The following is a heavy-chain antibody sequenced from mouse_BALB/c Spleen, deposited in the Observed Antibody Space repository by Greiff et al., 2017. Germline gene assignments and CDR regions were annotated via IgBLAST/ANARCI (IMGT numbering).Heavy chain of an antibody. V-gene: IGHV1-69*02. CDR2: IDPSDSET. Sequence: QVQLQQPGAELVKPGAPVKLSCKASGYTFTSYWMNWVKQRPGRGLEWIGRIDPSDSETHYNQKFKDKATLTVDKSSSTAYIQLSSLTSEDSAVYYCARGDSSGPWFAYWGQGTLVTVSA. J-gene: IGHJ3*01. CDR1: GYTFTSYW. CDR3: ARGDSSGPWFAY. D-gene: IGHD3-2*01.